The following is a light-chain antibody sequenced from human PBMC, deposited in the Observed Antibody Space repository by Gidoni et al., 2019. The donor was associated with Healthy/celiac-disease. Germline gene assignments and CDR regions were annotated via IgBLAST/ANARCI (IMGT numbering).Light chain of an antibody. V-gene: IGKV1-33*01. J-gene: IGKJ2*01. Sequence: DIQMTQSPSSLSASVGDRVTITCQASQDISNYLNWYQQKPGKDPKLLIYDASNLETGVPSRFSGSGSGTDFTFTISSLQPEDIATYYCQQYDNIPYTFGQGTKLEIK. CDR2: DAS. CDR1: QDISNY. CDR3: QQYDNIPYT.